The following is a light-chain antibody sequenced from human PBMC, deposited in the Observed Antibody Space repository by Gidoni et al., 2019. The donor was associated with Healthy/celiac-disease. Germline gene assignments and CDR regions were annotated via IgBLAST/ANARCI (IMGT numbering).Light chain of an antibody. CDR1: QSISSY. CDR2: AAS. CDR3: QQSYSTLVT. J-gene: IGKJ1*01. Sequence: DIQMTQSPSSLSASVGDRVTITCRASQSISSYLNWYQQKPGKAPKLLIYAASSLQSGVPSRFSGRGSGTEFTLTISSLQPEDFATYYCQQSYSTLVTFGQGTKVEIK. V-gene: IGKV1-39*01.